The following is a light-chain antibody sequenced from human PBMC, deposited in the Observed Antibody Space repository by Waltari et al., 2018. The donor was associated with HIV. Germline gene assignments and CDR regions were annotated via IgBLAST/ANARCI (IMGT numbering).Light chain of an antibody. CDR1: NIGSKS. V-gene: IGLV3-21*04. J-gene: IGLJ1*01. CDR2: YDS. CDR3: QVWDSSSDAYV. Sequence: SYVLAQPPSVSVAPGKTARITCGGNNIGSKSVHWYQQKPGQAPVVVIYYDSERPSGIPERFSGSNSGNTATLTISRVEAGDEADYYCQVWDSSSDAYVFGTGTKVTVL.